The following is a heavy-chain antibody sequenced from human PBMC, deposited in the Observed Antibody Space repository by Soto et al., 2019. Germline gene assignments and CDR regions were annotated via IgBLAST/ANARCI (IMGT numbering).Heavy chain of an antibody. CDR3: TRDHVHCNGGGCYGVPMEV. CDR1: GFSVSSKY. D-gene: IGHD2-8*02. V-gene: IGHV3-66*01. CDR2: IQSGGST. J-gene: IGHJ6*04. Sequence: EVQLVESGGGMVQPGGSLRLSCAASGFSVSSKYMSWVRQAPGKGLEWVSLIQSGGSTYYAGSVKGRFTISRDNSESTRFLQMNSMRVEDTAVYYCTRDHVHCNGGGCYGVPMEVWGKGTRVPVSA.